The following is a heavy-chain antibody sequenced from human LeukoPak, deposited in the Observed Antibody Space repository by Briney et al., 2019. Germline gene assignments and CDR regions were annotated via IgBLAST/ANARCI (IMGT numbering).Heavy chain of an antibody. CDR3: ARDGGYSYGYGTY. D-gene: IGHD5-18*01. J-gene: IGHJ4*02. CDR1: GFTFSSSW. CDR2: ISSSSSTI. Sequence: GGSLRLSCEASGFTFSSSWMSWVRQGPGKGLEWVSYISSSSSTIYYADSVKGRFTISRDNAKNSLYLQMNSLRAEDTAVYYCARDGGYSYGYGTYWGQGTLVTVSS. V-gene: IGHV3-48*01.